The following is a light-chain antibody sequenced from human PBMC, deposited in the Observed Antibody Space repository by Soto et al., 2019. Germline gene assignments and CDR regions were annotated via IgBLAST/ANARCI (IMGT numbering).Light chain of an antibody. CDR2: GAS. Sequence: EVVLTQSPGTLSLSPGERATLSCRGSQTVWTNYLAWFHHRPGQAPRLVIYGASRRATGIPDRFTGSGSGTDFNLTISRLEPEDFGVYYCHQYADSRTFGQGTKLEIK. CDR1: QTVWTNY. CDR3: HQYADSRT. J-gene: IGKJ2*02. V-gene: IGKV3-20*01.